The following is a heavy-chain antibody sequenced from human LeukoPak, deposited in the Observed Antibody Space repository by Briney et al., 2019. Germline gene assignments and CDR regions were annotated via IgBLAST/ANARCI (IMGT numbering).Heavy chain of an antibody. CDR1: GGTFSSYA. D-gene: IGHD3-3*01. J-gene: IGHJ4*02. Sequence: VASVKVSCKASGGTFSSYAISWVRQAPGQGLEWMGGIIPIFGTANYAQKFQGRVTITADESTSTAYMELSSLRSEDTAVYYCASYRTYHDFWSGAYFDYWGQGTLVTVSS. CDR3: ASYRTYHDFWSGAYFDY. V-gene: IGHV1-69*13. CDR2: IIPIFGTA.